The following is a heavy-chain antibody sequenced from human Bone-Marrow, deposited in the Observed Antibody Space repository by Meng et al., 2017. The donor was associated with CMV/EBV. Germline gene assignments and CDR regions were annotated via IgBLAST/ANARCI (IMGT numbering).Heavy chain of an antibody. J-gene: IGHJ4*02. Sequence: VAVGESGGGPVKPGGSLGLSCAGSGFIFSNYWMHWVRQVPGGGLLWVSRIDNYGTITSYADSVKGRFTISRDNAKNTLYLQIDSLRVDDSAVYYCGRDLSGERDHWGQGTLVTVSS. CDR3: GRDLSGERDH. CDR2: IDNYGTIT. D-gene: IGHD1-26*01. V-gene: IGHV3-74*01. CDR1: GFIFSNYW.